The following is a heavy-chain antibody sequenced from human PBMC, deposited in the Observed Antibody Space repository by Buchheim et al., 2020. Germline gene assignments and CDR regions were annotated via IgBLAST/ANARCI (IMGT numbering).Heavy chain of an antibody. CDR3: AKLSDYGRYYYYYYGMDV. V-gene: IGHV3-30*18. D-gene: IGHD4-17*01. J-gene: IGHJ6*02. Sequence: QVQLVESGGGVVQPGRSLRLSCAASGFTFSSYGMHWVRQAPGKGLEWVAVISYDGSNNYYADSVKGRFTISRDNSKNTLYLQMNSLRAEDTAVYYCAKLSDYGRYYYYYYGMDVWGQGTT. CDR2: ISYDGSNN. CDR1: GFTFSSYG.